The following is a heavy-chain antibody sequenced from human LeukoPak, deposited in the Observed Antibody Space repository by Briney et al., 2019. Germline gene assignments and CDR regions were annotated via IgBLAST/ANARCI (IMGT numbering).Heavy chain of an antibody. Sequence: PSETLSLTCTVSGGSISSSSYYWGWIRQPPGKGLEWIGSIYYSGSTYYNPSLKSRVTISVDTSKNQFSLKLSSVTAADTAVYWCSGLGGDSGYDQETRNRDYWGQGTLVTVSS. CDR3: SGLGGDSGYDQETRNRDY. V-gene: IGHV4-39*07. D-gene: IGHD5-12*01. CDR1: GGSISSSSYY. J-gene: IGHJ4*02. CDR2: IYYSGST.